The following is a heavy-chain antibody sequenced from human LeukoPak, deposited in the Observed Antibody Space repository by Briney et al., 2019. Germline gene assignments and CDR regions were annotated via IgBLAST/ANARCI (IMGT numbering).Heavy chain of an antibody. J-gene: IGHJ4*02. V-gene: IGHV3-48*04. CDR2: ISSSSSTI. CDR1: GFTFSSYG. CDR3: ARVRLPQHFDY. Sequence: PGGSLRLSCAASGFTFSSYGMHWVRQAPGKGLEWVSSISSSSSTIYYADSVKGRFTISRDNAKNSLYLQMNSLRAEDTAVYYCARVRLPQHFDYWGQGILVTVSS. D-gene: IGHD6-25*01.